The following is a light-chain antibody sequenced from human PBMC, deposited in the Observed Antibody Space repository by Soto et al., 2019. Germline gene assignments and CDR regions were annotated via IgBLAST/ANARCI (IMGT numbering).Light chain of an antibody. V-gene: IGKV1-33*01. Sequence: DLQMTQSPSSLSASVGDRVTITCQASQDISNSLNWYQQKPGKAPELLINDASNLQTGVPSRFSGSGSWTDFSFTISSLQPEDIATYYCQQYHNLPLTFGGGTKVEIK. CDR1: QDISNS. J-gene: IGKJ4*01. CDR3: QQYHNLPLT. CDR2: DAS.